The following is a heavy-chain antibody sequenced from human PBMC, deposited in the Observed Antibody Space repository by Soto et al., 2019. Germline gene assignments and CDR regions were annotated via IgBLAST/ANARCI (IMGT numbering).Heavy chain of an antibody. Sequence: QLQLQESGPGLVKPSETLSLTCTVSGGSISSSSYYCGWIRQPPGKGLEWIGSIYYSGSTYYNPSLKSRVTISVDTSKNQFSLKLSSVTAADTAVYYCARHDLTMVRGAEDYWGQGTLVTVSS. V-gene: IGHV4-39*01. J-gene: IGHJ4*02. CDR1: GGSISSSSYY. CDR2: IYYSGST. CDR3: ARHDLTMVRGAEDY. D-gene: IGHD3-10*01.